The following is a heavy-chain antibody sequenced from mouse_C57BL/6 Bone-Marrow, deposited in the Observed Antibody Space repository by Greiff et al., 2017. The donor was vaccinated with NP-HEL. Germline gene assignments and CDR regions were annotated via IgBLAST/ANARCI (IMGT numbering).Heavy chain of an antibody. V-gene: IGHV1-64*01. Sequence: QVQLQQPGAELVKPGASVKLSCKASGYTFTSYWTHWVKQRPGQGLEWIGMIHPNSGSTNYNEKFKSKATLTVDKSSSTAYMQLSSLTSEDSAVYYCAREGLLGAMDYWGQGTSVTVSS. CDR1: GYTFTSYW. CDR2: IHPNSGST. J-gene: IGHJ4*01. CDR3: AREGLLGAMDY. D-gene: IGHD3-3*01.